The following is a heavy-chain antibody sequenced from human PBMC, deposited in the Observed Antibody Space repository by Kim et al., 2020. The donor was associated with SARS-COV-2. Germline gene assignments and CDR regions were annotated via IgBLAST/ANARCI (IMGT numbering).Heavy chain of an antibody. J-gene: IGHJ4*02. Sequence: GGSLRLSCVASGFTFSTYWMTWVRQAPGKGLEWVANIKQDGSEKHYVDSVRGRFTISRDNAKNSLYLQMNNLRAEDTAVYYCARVRYGIVVGMIDSWGQGTLVTVSS. V-gene: IGHV3-7*03. CDR2: IKQDGSEK. CDR1: GFTFSTYW. D-gene: IGHD2-2*01. CDR3: ARVRYGIVVGMIDS.